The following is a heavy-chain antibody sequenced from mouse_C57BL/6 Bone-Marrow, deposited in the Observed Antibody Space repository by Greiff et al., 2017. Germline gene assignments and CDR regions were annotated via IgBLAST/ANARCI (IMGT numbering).Heavy chain of an antibody. D-gene: IGHD1-1*01. CDR2: IYPRSGNT. CDR1: GYTFTSYG. V-gene: IGHV1-81*01. CDR3: ARDRYYYGSPLFAY. J-gene: IGHJ3*01. Sequence: QVQLQQSGAELARPGASVKLSCKASGYTFTSYGISWVKQRTGQGLEWIGEIYPRSGNTYYNEKFKGKATLTADKSSSTAYMELRSLTSEDSAVXFCARDRYYYGSPLFAYGGQGSLVTVSA.